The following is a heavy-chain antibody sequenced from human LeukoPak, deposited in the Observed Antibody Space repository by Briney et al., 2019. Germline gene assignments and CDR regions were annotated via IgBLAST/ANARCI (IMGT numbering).Heavy chain of an antibody. V-gene: IGHV1-18*01. CDR1: GYTFTSYG. Sequence: GASVKVSCKASGYTFTSYGISWVRQAPGQGLEWMGWISAYNGNTNYAQKLQGRVTMTTDTSTSTAYMELGSLRSDDTAVYYCARVVAAAGTQNAEYFQHWGQGTLVTVSS. CDR3: ARVVAAAGTQNAEYFQH. D-gene: IGHD6-13*01. CDR2: ISAYNGNT. J-gene: IGHJ1*01.